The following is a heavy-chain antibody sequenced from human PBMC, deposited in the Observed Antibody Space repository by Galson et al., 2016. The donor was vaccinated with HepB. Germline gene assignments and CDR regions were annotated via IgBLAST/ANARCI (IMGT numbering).Heavy chain of an antibody. V-gene: IGHV1-46*01. J-gene: IGHJ5*02. CDR1: GYIFTSYY. D-gene: IGHD3-22*01. CDR3: ARDAPFYHDSSGYRPPSWLDP. CDR2: INPSGGST. Sequence: SVKVSCKASGYIFTSYYIHWVRQAPGQGLEWMGIINPSGGSTSYAQKFQGRVTMTRDTSTSTVYMELTSLRSEDTAVYYCARDAPFYHDSSGYRPPSWLDPWGPGTLVTVSS.